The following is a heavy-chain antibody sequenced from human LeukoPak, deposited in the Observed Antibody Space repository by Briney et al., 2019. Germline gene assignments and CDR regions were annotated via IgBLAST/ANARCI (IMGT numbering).Heavy chain of an antibody. Sequence: ASVTVSCTASGYTFSGYYMHWVRQAPGQGLEWMGWINPNSGSTYYAQKFKGRATITSDTSISTAYMELSRLSSDDSAVYYCARVGVGVVTPFDYWGQGTLVTVSS. CDR1: GYTFSGYY. J-gene: IGHJ4*02. V-gene: IGHV1-2*02. D-gene: IGHD3-3*01. CDR2: INPNSGST. CDR3: ARVGVGVVTPFDY.